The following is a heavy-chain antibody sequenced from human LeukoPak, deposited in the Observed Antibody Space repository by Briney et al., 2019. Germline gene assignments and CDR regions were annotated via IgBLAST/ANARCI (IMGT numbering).Heavy chain of an antibody. V-gene: IGHV3-74*01. CDR2: IDSDGGGA. CDR3: ARDVPHNWFDT. Sequence: GGSLRLSCAASGITFGNNWMHWVRQGPGKGLVWISRIDSDGGGAIYADSVKGRFTVSRDSAKNTLYLQMNSLRAEDTAVYYCARDVPHNWFDTWGQGTLVTVSS. CDR1: GITFGNNW. J-gene: IGHJ5*02.